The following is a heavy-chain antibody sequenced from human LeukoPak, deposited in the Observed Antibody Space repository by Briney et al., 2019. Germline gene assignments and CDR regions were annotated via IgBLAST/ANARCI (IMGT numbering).Heavy chain of an antibody. V-gene: IGHV1-69*11. D-gene: IGHD3-3*01. CDR3: ARAIDALVFGVVPLLDVYYYYMDV. CDR2: IIPILGTA. Sequence: GASVKVSCKASGGTFSSYAISWVRQAPGQGLEWMGRIIPILGTANYAQKFQGRVTITADESTSTAYMELSSLRSEDTAVYYCARAIDALVFGVVPLLDVYYYYMDVWGKGTTVTVSS. J-gene: IGHJ6*03. CDR1: GGTFSSYA.